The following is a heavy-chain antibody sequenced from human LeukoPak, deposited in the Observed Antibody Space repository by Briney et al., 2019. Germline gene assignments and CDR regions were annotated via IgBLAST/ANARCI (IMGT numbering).Heavy chain of an antibody. CDR1: GFTFSSYS. Sequence: GGSLRLSCAASGFTFSSYSMNWVRQAPGKGLEWVSSISSSSSYIYYADSVKGRFTISRDNAKNSLYLQMNSLRAEDTAVYYCARDMNSGGWYYYDSSGYSGGYWGQGTLVTVSS. D-gene: IGHD3-22*01. CDR3: ARDMNSGGWYYYDSSGYSGGY. V-gene: IGHV3-21*01. CDR2: ISSSSSYI. J-gene: IGHJ4*02.